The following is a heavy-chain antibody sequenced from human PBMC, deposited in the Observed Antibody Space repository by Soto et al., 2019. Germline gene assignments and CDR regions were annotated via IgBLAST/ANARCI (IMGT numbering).Heavy chain of an antibody. D-gene: IGHD6-19*01. J-gene: IGHJ6*03. Sequence: HVTLKESGPVLVNPTETLTLTCTVSGFSLSNGKVGVSWIRQPPGKALEWLAHIFSNDEKSYRTSLKSGLTISEDTSKSQVVLTMTNVDPVDTATYYCARILFGRSVAGGYFYMDVWGKGTTVTVSS. CDR1: GFSLSNGKVG. CDR3: ARILFGRSVAGGYFYMDV. V-gene: IGHV2-26*01. CDR2: IFSNDEK.